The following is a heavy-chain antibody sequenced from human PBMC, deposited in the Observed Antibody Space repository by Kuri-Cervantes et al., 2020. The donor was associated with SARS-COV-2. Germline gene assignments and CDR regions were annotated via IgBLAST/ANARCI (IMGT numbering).Heavy chain of an antibody. D-gene: IGHD3-22*01. CDR1: GFTFSSYD. CDR2: IGTAGDT. Sequence: GESLKISCAACGFTFSSYDMHWVRQATGKGLEWVSAIGTAGDTYYPGSVKGQFTISRENAKNSLYLQMNSLRAEDTAVYYCARELRHYYDSSGLCDYWGQGTLVTVSS. V-gene: IGHV3-13*03. J-gene: IGHJ4*02. CDR3: ARELRHYYDSSGLCDY.